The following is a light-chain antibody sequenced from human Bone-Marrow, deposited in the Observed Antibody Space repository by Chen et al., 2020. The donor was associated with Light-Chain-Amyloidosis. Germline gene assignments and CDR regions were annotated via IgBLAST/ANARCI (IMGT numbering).Light chain of an antibody. V-gene: IGLV3-25*03. CDR3: QSADSSGTYEVI. Sequence: SYELTQPPSVSVSPGPTARITCSGDDLPTKYAYWYQQKPGQAPVLVIPRDTERRSGIAERFSGSSSGTTATLTISGVQAEDEADYHCQSADSSGTYEVIFGGGTKLTVL. CDR1: DLPTKY. J-gene: IGLJ2*01. CDR2: RDT.